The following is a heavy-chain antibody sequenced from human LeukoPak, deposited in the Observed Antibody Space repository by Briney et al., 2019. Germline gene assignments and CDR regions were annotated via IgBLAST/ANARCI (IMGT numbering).Heavy chain of an antibody. D-gene: IGHD4-17*01. CDR1: SDSISSGSFY. V-gene: IGHV4-39*01. CDR3: ARQDDQDRGDPNWFDP. J-gene: IGHJ5*02. Sequence: SETLSLTCTVSSDSISSGSFYWGWIRQSPGKGLEWIGSIHYSGRTFYNPSPKSRVTISVDTSKSQFSLRLTSVTAADTSVYYCARQDDQDRGDPNWFDPWGHGTLVTVSS. CDR2: IHYSGRT.